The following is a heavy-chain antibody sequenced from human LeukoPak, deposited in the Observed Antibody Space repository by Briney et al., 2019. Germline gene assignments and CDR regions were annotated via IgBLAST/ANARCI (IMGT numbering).Heavy chain of an antibody. CDR1: GYTFTSYD. Sequence: ASVKVSCKASGYTFTSYDINWVRQAIGQELAWMEWMNPNSGNTGYAQKFQGRVTMTRNTSISTAYMELSSLRSEDTAVYYCARDPRRYYDSSGRCWDWYFDLWGRGTLVTVSS. CDR2: MNPNSGNT. CDR3: ARDPRRYYDSSGRCWDWYFDL. D-gene: IGHD3-22*01. J-gene: IGHJ2*01. V-gene: IGHV1-8*01.